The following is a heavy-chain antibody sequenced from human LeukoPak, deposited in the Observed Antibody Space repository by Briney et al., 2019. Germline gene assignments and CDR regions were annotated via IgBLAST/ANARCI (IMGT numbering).Heavy chain of an antibody. D-gene: IGHD3-10*01. Sequence: SETLSLTCTVSGGSISSSSYYWSWIRQPPGKGLEWIGEINHSGSTNYNPSLKSRVTISVDTSKNQFSLKLSSVTAADTAVYYCARRRAEFRLLVRGVIIGFDYWGQGTLVTVSS. V-gene: IGHV4-39*07. CDR3: ARRRAEFRLLVRGVIIGFDY. CDR2: INHSGST. CDR1: GGSISSSSYY. J-gene: IGHJ4*02.